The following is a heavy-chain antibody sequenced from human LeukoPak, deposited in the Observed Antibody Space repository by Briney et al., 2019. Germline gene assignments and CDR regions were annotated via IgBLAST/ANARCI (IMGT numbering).Heavy chain of an antibody. Sequence: SETLSLTCAVYGGSFSGYYWSWISQPPGKGLEWIGEINHSGSTNYNPSLKSRVTISVDTSKNQFSLKLSSVTAADTAVYYCARVGIFGVVIPYYYYGMDVWGQGTTVTVSS. CDR1: GGSFSGYY. V-gene: IGHV4-34*01. CDR3: ARVGIFGVVIPYYYYGMDV. CDR2: INHSGST. D-gene: IGHD3-3*01. J-gene: IGHJ6*02.